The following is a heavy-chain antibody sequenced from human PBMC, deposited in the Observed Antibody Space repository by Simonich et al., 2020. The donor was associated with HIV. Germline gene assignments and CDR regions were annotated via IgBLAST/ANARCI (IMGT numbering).Heavy chain of an antibody. CDR3: ARDGRKGSSTSCSDY. Sequence: EVQLVESGGGLVKPGGSLRLSCAASGFTFSSYSMNWVRQAPGKGLEWVSSISSSSSYIYYADSGKGRFTISRANAKNSLYLQMNSLRAEDTAVYYCARDGRKGSSTSCSDYWGQGTLVTVSS. CDR2: ISSSSSYI. CDR1: GFTFSSYS. J-gene: IGHJ4*02. D-gene: IGHD2-2*01. V-gene: IGHV3-21*01.